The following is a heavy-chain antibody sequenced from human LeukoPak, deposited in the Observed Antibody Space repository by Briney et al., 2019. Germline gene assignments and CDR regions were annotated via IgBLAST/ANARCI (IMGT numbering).Heavy chain of an antibody. CDR2: MNPNSGNT. CDR1: GYTFTSYD. D-gene: IGHD3-22*01. J-gene: IGHJ6*03. Sequence: ASVKVSCKASGYTFTSYDINWVRQATGQGLEWMGWMNPNSGNTGYAQKFQGRVTMTRNISISTAYMELSSLRSEDTAVYYCASRAPYDSSGYYYYYYMDVWGKGTTVTVSS. V-gene: IGHV1-8*01. CDR3: ASRAPYDSSGYYYYYYMDV.